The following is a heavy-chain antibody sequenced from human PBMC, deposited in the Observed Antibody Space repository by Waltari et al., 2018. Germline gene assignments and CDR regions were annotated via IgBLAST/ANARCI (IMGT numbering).Heavy chain of an antibody. CDR2: INPSGGST. J-gene: IGHJ3*02. D-gene: IGHD3-22*01. V-gene: IGHV1-46*01. CDR1: GYTFTSYY. CDR3: ARGISWYYYDSSGPTDAFDI. Sequence: QVQLVQSGAEVKKPGASVKVSCKASGYTFTSYYMHWVRQAPGQGLEWMGIINPSGGSTSYAQKFQGRVTMTRDTSTSTVYMELSSLRSEDTAVYYCARGISWYYYDSSGPTDAFDIWGQGTMVTVSS.